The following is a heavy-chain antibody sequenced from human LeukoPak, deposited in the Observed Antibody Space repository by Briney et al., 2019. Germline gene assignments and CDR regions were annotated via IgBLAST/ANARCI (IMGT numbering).Heavy chain of an antibody. CDR3: AKDRRRVGATLYIFDY. V-gene: IGHV3-23*01. D-gene: IGHD1-26*01. CDR1: GFTFSSYA. J-gene: IGHJ4*02. Sequence: GGSLRLSCAASGFTFSSYAMSWVRQAPGKGLEWVSAISGSGGSTYYADSVKGRFTISRDNSKNTLYLQMNSLRAEDTAVYYCAKDRRRVGATLYIFDYWGQGTLLTVSS. CDR2: ISGSGGST.